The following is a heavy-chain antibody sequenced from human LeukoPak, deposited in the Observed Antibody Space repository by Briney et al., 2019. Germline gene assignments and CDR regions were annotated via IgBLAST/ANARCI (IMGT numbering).Heavy chain of an antibody. J-gene: IGHJ4*02. Sequence: PGGSLRLSCAASGFTFSSYEMNWVRQAPGKGLEWVAVISYNGSNKYYADSVKGRFTISRDNSKNTLYLQMNSLRAEDTAVYYCAKGEYDFWSGNDYWGQGTLVTVSS. CDR3: AKGEYDFWSGNDY. D-gene: IGHD3-3*01. CDR2: ISYNGSNK. V-gene: IGHV3-30*18. CDR1: GFTFSSYE.